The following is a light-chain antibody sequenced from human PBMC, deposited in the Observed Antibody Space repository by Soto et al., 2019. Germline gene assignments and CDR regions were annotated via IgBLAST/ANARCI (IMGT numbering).Light chain of an antibody. CDR3: AAWDDSLSGWV. Sequence: QSVLTQPPSASGTPGQRVTISCSGSSSNIGSNYVHWYQQFPGTAPKLLIYRNSYRPSGVPDRFSGSKSGTSASLAISGLRSEDETDYYCAAWDDSLSGWVFGGGTKLTVL. V-gene: IGLV1-47*01. J-gene: IGLJ2*01. CDR1: SSNIGSNY. CDR2: RNS.